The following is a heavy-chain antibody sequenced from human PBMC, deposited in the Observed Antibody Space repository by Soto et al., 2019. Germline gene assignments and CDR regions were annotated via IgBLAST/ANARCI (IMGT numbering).Heavy chain of an antibody. J-gene: IGHJ4*02. D-gene: IGHD3-10*01. CDR1: GGSISSSSYY. CDR2: IYYSGST. Sequence: TLSLTCTVSGGSISSSSYYWGWIRQPPGKGLEWIGSIYYSGSTYYNPSLKSRVTISVDTSKNQFSLKLSSVTAADTAVYYCARQLNYYGSGSYGDYWGQGTLVTVSS. CDR3: ARQLNYYGSGSYGDY. V-gene: IGHV4-39*01.